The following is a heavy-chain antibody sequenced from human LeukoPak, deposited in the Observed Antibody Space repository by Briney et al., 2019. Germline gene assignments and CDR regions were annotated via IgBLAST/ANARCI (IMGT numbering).Heavy chain of an antibody. J-gene: IGHJ2*01. Sequence: SETLSLTCTVSGGSISSYYWSWIRQPPGKGLEWIGYIYYSGSTNYNPSLKSRVTISVDTSKNQFSLKLSSVTAADTAVYYCARRDTAMVGYFDLWGRGTLVAVSS. CDR3: ARRDTAMVGYFDL. CDR1: GGSISSYY. D-gene: IGHD5-18*01. V-gene: IGHV4-59*01. CDR2: IYYSGST.